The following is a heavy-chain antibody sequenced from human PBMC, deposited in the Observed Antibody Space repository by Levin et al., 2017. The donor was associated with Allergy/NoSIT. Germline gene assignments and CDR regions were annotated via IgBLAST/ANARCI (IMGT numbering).Heavy chain of an antibody. D-gene: IGHD6-19*01. Sequence: KISCKASGGTFSSYAISWVRQAPGQGLEWMGGIIPIFGTTRYAQKCQGRVTITADESTSTAYMELSSLRSEDTAVYYCAAGAGAQWLCGFDIWGQGTMVTVSS. J-gene: IGHJ3*02. CDR3: AAGAGAQWLCGFDI. V-gene: IGHV1-69*01. CDR1: GGTFSSYA. CDR2: IIPIFGTT.